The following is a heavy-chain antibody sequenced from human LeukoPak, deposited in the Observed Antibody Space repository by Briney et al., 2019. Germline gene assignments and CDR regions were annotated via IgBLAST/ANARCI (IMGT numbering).Heavy chain of an antibody. Sequence: SVKVSCKSSGGTFSSYAISWVRQAPGQGLEWMGRIIPIFGTANYAQKFQGRVTITTDESTSTAYMELSSLRSEDTAVYYCAGEQYYYDSSGYPKYFDYWGQGTLVTVSS. J-gene: IGHJ4*02. V-gene: IGHV1-69*05. D-gene: IGHD3-22*01. CDR1: GGTFSSYA. CDR2: IIPIFGTA. CDR3: AGEQYYYDSSGYPKYFDY.